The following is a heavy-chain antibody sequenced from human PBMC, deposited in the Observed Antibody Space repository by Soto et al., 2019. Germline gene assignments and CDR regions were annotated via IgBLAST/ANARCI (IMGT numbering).Heavy chain of an antibody. CDR2: ISHTGST. CDR3: ARNGLDYFDY. Sequence: QLHLQESGSGLVKPSQTLSLSCAVSGGSISSGGYSWSWIRQPPGKGLEWIGYISHTGSTYYNPSLYSRLTISVDRSKNQFSLKLTSVTAVDTAVYYCARNGLDYFDYWGQGTLVTVSS. J-gene: IGHJ4*02. CDR1: GGSISSGGYS. D-gene: IGHD1-1*01. V-gene: IGHV4-30-2*01.